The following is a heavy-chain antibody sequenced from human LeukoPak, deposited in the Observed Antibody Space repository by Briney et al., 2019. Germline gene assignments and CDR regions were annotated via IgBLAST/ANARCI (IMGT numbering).Heavy chain of an antibody. CDR2: MNPNSGNT. CDR1: GYTFTSYD. V-gene: IGHV1-8*01. D-gene: IGHD6-13*01. CDR3: ARSSSWYPKRYFQH. Sequence: GASVKVSCKASGYTFTSYDINWVRQATGQGLEWMGWMNPNSGNTGYAQKFQGRVTMTRNTSISTAYMELSSLRSEDTAVYYCARSSSWYPKRYFQHWGRGTLVTVSS. J-gene: IGHJ1*01.